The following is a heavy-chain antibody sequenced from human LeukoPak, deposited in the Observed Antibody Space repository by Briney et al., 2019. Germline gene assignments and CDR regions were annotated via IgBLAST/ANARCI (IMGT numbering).Heavy chain of an antibody. CDR1: GFTVSSNY. Sequence: GGSLRLSCAASGFTVSSNYMSWVRQAPGKGLEWVSVIYSGGSTYYSDSVKGRFTISRDNSKSTLYIQMNSLRAEDTAVYYCARAKPKNMVRGLIMRRESRYYFDYWGQGTLVTVSS. V-gene: IGHV3-53*01. J-gene: IGHJ4*02. CDR2: IYSGGST. D-gene: IGHD3-10*01. CDR3: ARAKPKNMVRGLIMRRESRYYFDY.